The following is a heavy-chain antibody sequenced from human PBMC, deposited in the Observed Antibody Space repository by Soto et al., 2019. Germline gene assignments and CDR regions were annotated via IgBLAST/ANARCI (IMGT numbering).Heavy chain of an antibody. Sequence: GGSLRLSCAASGFTFSTYAMAWVRQAPGKGLEWVSGVSASGLNTDYADSVKGRFTISRDNSKNTLYLQMNSLRAEDTAVYYCAEATVPYYFDYWGQGTLVTVSS. CDR3: AEATVPYYFDY. V-gene: IGHV3-23*01. D-gene: IGHD4-17*01. CDR2: VSASGLNT. CDR1: GFTFSTYA. J-gene: IGHJ4*02.